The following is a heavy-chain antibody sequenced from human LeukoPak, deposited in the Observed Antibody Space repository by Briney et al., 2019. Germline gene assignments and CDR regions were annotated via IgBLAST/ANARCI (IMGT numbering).Heavy chain of an antibody. CDR3: AGDHRSSWFGELSYWYFDL. Sequence: PSETLSLTCTVSGGSISSYYWSWIRQPAGKGLEWIGRIYTSGSTNYNPSLKSRVTMSVDTSKNQFSLKLSSVTAADTAVYYCAGDHRSSWFGELSYWYFDLWGRGTLVTVSS. D-gene: IGHD3-10*01. J-gene: IGHJ2*01. CDR2: IYTSGST. CDR1: GGSISSYY. V-gene: IGHV4-4*07.